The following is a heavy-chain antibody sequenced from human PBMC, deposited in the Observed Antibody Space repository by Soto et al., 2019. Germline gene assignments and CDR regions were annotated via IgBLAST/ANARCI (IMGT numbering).Heavy chain of an antibody. J-gene: IGHJ4*02. CDR1: GGSINAFY. Sequence: SETLSLTCTVSGGSINAFYWSWVRQPAGKGLEWIGRIFSSGSTSFNPSLESRVAMSVDTSKNHFSLNLSSVTAADMAVYYCASEGSYSAYNFAHGIQLWSFDFWGQGALVTVSS. CDR2: IFSSGST. V-gene: IGHV4-4*07. D-gene: IGHD5-12*01. CDR3: ASEGSYSAYNFAHGIQLWSFDF.